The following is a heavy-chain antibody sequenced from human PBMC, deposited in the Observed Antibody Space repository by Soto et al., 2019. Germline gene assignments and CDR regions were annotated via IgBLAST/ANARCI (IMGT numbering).Heavy chain of an antibody. Sequence: PSETLSLTCTVSGGSISSSSYYWGWIRQPPGKGLEWVGSINHSGSTNYNPSLKSRVTISVDTSKNQFSLKLSSVTAADTAVYYCASLYSSGRTLYYYGMDVWGQGTTVTVSS. CDR3: ASLYSSGRTLYYYGMDV. CDR1: GGSISSSSYY. V-gene: IGHV4-39*07. CDR2: INHSGST. D-gene: IGHD6-19*01. J-gene: IGHJ6*02.